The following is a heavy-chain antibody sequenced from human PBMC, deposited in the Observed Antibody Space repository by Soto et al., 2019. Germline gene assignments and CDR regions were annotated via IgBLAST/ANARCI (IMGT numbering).Heavy chain of an antibody. Sequence: PVGSLRLSCAASGFTFSSYSMNWVRQAPGKGLEWVSSISNSGSKIFYADSVKGRFTISRDNSKNTLYLQMNSLRAEDTAVYYCAKAPPVTAYFDFWGQGTLVTVSS. J-gene: IGHJ4*02. D-gene: IGHD2-21*02. CDR2: ISNSGSKI. CDR3: AKAPPVTAYFDF. V-gene: IGHV3-23*01. CDR1: GFTFSSYS.